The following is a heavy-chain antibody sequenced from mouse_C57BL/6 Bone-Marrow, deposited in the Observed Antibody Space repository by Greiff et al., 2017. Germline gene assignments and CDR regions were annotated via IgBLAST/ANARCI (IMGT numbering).Heavy chain of an antibody. J-gene: IGHJ2*01. CDR1: GFTFSSYA. V-gene: IGHV5-4*01. CDR3: ARDYVSFDY. CDR2: ISAGGSYT. Sequence: EVQRVESGGGFVKPGGSLKLSCAASGFTFSSYAMSWVRQTPEQRLEWVATISAGGSYTYYPDNVKGRFTISRDNAKNNLYLQMSHLKSEDTAMYYCARDYVSFDYWGQGTTLTVSS.